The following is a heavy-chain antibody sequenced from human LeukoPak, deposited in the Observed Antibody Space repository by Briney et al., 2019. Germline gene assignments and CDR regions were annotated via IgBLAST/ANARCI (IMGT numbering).Heavy chain of an antibody. CDR3: ARASPYYDFWSGQMDV. CDR2: IYYSGST. D-gene: IGHD3-3*01. CDR1: GGSISSYY. J-gene: IGHJ6*04. V-gene: IGHV4-59*01. Sequence: SETLSLTCTVSGGSISSYYWSWIRQPPGKGLEWIGYIYYSGSTNYNPSLKSRVTISVDTSKNQFSLKLSSVTAADTAVYYCARASPYYDFWSGQMDVWGKGTTVTVSS.